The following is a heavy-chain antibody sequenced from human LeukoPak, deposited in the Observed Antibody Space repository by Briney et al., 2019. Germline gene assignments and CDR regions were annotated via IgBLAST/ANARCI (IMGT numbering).Heavy chain of an antibody. D-gene: IGHD2-2*02. CDR1: GFTFSTYA. J-gene: IGHJ4*02. V-gene: IGHV3-23*01. CDR2: ISASGGST. Sequence: GGSLRLSCAASGFTFSTYAMSWVRQAPGKGLEWVSGISASGGSTYYADSVKGRFTISRGNSKNTLYLQMNSLRAEDTAVYYCAKHTPGFSWWGQGTLVTVSS. CDR3: AKHTPGFSW.